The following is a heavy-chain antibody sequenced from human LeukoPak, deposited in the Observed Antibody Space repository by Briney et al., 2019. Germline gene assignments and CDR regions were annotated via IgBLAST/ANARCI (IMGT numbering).Heavy chain of an antibody. CDR2: ISYDGSNK. J-gene: IGHJ4*02. CDR3: AKVFYGGNSAGNDY. CDR1: GFTFSSYG. D-gene: IGHD4-23*01. Sequence: GGSLGLSCAASGFTFSSYGMHWVRQAPGKGLEWVAVISYDGSNKYYADSVKGRFTISRDNSKNTLYLQMNSLRAEDTAVYYCAKVFYGGNSAGNDYWGQGTLVTVSS. V-gene: IGHV3-30*18.